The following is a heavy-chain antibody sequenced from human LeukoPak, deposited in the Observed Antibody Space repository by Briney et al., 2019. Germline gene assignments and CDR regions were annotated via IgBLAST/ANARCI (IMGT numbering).Heavy chain of an antibody. CDR2: IYYSGST. CDR3: ARHVPSFFATEHSGYAMGLFDY. Sequence: SETLSLTCTVSGGSISSYYWSWIRQPPGKGLEWIGYIYYSGSTNYNPSLKSRVTISVDTSKNQFSLKLSSVTAADTAVYYCARHVPSFFATEHSGYAMGLFDYWGQGTLVTVSS. V-gene: IGHV4-59*08. CDR1: GGSISSYY. J-gene: IGHJ4*02. D-gene: IGHD5-12*01.